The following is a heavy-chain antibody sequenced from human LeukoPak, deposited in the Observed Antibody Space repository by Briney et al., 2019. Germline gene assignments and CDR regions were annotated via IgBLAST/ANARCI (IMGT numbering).Heavy chain of an antibody. CDR1: GFTFRTYA. Sequence: GGSPILSCTASGFTFRTYAMNWVRQAPGKGLEWLSGISGSGNGTYYADSVKGRFTISRDNSKNMVYLQMNSLTVEDAATYYCAKRTMSAFDSWGQGTLLIVSS. CDR2: ISGSGNGT. D-gene: IGHD5-24*01. J-gene: IGHJ4*02. V-gene: IGHV3-23*01. CDR3: AKRTMSAFDS.